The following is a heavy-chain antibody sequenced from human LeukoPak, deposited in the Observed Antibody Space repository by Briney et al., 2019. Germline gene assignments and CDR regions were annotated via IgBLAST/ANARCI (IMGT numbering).Heavy chain of an antibody. J-gene: IGHJ6*03. D-gene: IGHD3-9*01. V-gene: IGHV4-31*03. Sequence: RPSQTLSLTCTVSGGSISSGGYYWSWIRQHPGKGLEWIGYIYYSGSTYYNPSLKSRVTISVDTSKNQFSLKLSSVTAADTAVYYCARAKTRRLRYFDWSPNYYYMDVWGKGTTVTVSS. CDR2: IYYSGST. CDR1: GGSISSGGYY. CDR3: ARAKTRRLRYFDWSPNYYYMDV.